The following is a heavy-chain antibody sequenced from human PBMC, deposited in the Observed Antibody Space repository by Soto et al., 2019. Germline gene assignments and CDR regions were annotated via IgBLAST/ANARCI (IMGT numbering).Heavy chain of an antibody. V-gene: IGHV4-59*08. CDR1: GGSISSYY. Sequence: SETLSLTCTVSGGSISSYYWSWIRQPPGKGLEWIGYIYYSGSTNYNPSLKSRVTISVDTSKNQFSLKLSSVTAADTAVYYCARLDPGDIGFDYWGQGTLVTVSS. CDR3: ARLDPGDIGFDY. CDR2: IYYSGST. J-gene: IGHJ4*02.